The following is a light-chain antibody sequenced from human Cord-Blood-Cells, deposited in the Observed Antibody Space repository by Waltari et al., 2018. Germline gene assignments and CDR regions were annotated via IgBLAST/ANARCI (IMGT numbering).Light chain of an antibody. CDR3: QVWDSSSDYV. J-gene: IGLJ1*01. CDR2: YDS. V-gene: IGLV3-21*04. CDR1: NIGSKS. Sequence: SYVLTQPPAVAVAPGKTARITCGGNNIGSKSVHWYQQKPGQAPVLVIYYDSDRTSGIPERFSGSNSGNTATLTISRVEAGDEADYDCQVWDSSSDYVFGTGTKVTVL.